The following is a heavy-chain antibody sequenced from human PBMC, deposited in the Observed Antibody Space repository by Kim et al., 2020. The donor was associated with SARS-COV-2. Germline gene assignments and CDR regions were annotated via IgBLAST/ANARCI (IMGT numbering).Heavy chain of an antibody. CDR1: GGSISSYY. CDR2: IYYSGST. Sequence: SETLSLTCTVSGGSISSYYWSWIRQPPGKGLEWIGYIYYSGSTNYNPSLKSRVTISVDTSKNQFSLKLSSVTAADTAVYYCAREPYPLRAFDIWGQGTMVTVSS. CDR3: AREPYPLRAFDI. J-gene: IGHJ3*02. V-gene: IGHV4-59*01.